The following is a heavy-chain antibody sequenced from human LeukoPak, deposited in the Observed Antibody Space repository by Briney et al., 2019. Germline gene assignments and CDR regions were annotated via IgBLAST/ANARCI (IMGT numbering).Heavy chain of an antibody. D-gene: IGHD1-14*01. CDR1: GYTFTSYI. J-gene: IGHJ4*02. Sequence: ASVKVSCKASGYTFTSYIISWVRQAPGQGLEWMGLISAYNGNINYAQKLQGRVTMTTDTSTSTAYMELRSLRSDDTAVYYCARQEGRNHYFDYWGQGTLVTVSS. V-gene: IGHV1-18*01. CDR2: ISAYNGNI. CDR3: ARQEGRNHYFDY.